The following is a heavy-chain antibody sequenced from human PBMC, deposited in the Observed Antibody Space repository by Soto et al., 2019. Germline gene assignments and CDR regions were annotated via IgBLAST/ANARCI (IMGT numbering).Heavy chain of an antibody. J-gene: IGHJ6*02. CDR2: TYYRSKWYN. D-gene: IGHD2-2*01. Sequence: SQTLSLTCAISGDSVSSNSAAWNWIRQSPSRGLEWLGRTYYRSKWYNDYAVSVKSRITINPDTSKNQFSLQLNSVTPEDTAVYYCARRGRGLVVPAANYGMDVWGQGTTVTVSS. V-gene: IGHV6-1*01. CDR3: ARRGRGLVVPAANYGMDV. CDR1: GDSVSSNSAA.